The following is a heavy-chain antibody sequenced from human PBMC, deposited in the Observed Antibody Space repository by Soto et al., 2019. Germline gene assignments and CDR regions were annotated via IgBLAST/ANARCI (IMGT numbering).Heavy chain of an antibody. V-gene: IGHV3-64D*08. Sequence: HPGGSLRLSCSASGFTFSIYAMHWVRQAPGKGLEYVSGISSNGDNTCYADSVKGRFIISRDNSKNTLYLQMSSLRAEDTAVYYCVKDSRPMIVVAHFDHWGQGTLVTVSS. J-gene: IGHJ4*02. D-gene: IGHD3-22*01. CDR3: VKDSRPMIVVAHFDH. CDR2: ISSNGDNT. CDR1: GFTFSIYA.